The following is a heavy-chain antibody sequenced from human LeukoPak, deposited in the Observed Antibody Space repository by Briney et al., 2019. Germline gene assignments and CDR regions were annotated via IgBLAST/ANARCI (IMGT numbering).Heavy chain of an antibody. CDR1: GGSISSGDYY. V-gene: IGHV4-30-4*08. J-gene: IGHJ4*02. Sequence: TLSLTCTVSGGSISSGDYYWSWIRQPPGKGLEWIGYIYYSGSTYYNPSLKSRVTISVDTSKNQFSLKLSSVTAADTAVYYCAARGDGYNSFDYWGQGTLVTVSS. CDR3: AARGDGYNSFDY. CDR2: IYYSGST. D-gene: IGHD5-24*01.